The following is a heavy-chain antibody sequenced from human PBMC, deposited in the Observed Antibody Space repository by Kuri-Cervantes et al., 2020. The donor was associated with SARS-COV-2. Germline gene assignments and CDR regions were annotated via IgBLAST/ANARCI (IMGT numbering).Heavy chain of an antibody. CDR2: IIPIFGTA. D-gene: IGHD3-3*01. CDR3: ARDYWARGVVIMGLYGMDV. V-gene: IGHV1-69*13. J-gene: IGHJ6*02. CDR1: GGTFSSYA. Sequence: SVKVSCKASGGTFSSYAISWVRQAPGQGLEWMGGIIPIFGTANYAQKFQGRVTITADESTSTAYMELSSLRSEDTAVYYCARDYWARGVVIMGLYGMDVWGQGTTVTVAS.